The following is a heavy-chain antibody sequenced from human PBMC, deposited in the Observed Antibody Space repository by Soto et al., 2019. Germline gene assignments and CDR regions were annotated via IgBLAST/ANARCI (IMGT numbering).Heavy chain of an antibody. Sequence: SVKVSCKASGGTFSSYRINWVRQTPGQGLEWVGGIVPIRRTADYAQTFQGRISITADESARTSYMELRSLRAEDTAVYYCARDPTTVVIRGNFDYWGQGTLVTVSS. V-gene: IGHV1-69*13. J-gene: IGHJ4*02. CDR2: IVPIRRTA. CDR3: ARDPTTVVIRGNFDY. D-gene: IGHD4-17*01. CDR1: GGTFSSYR.